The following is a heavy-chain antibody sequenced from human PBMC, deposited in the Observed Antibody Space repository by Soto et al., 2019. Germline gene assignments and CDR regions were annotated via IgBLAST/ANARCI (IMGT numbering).Heavy chain of an antibody. D-gene: IGHD2-8*01. V-gene: IGHV4-59*01. CDR1: GVSISSYY. Sequence: SETLSLTCTVSGVSISSYYWSWIRQPPGKGLEWIGYIYYSGSTNYNPSLKSRVTISVDTSKNQFSLKLSSVTAADTAVYYCARDFNCTRRCIDVFDIWGQGTMVTVSS. CDR2: IYYSGST. CDR3: ARDFNCTRRCIDVFDI. J-gene: IGHJ3*02.